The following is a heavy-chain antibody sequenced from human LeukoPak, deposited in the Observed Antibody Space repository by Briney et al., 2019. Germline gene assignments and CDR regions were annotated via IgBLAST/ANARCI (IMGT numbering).Heavy chain of an antibody. CDR1: GGSFSGYY. CDR2: INHSGST. Sequence: SETLSLTCAVYGGSFSGYYWSWIRQPPGKGLEWIGEINHSGSTNYNPSLKSRVTISVDTSKNQFSLKLSSVTAADTAVYYCAREIAARLDYWGQGTLVTVSS. V-gene: IGHV4-34*01. D-gene: IGHD6-13*01. J-gene: IGHJ4*02. CDR3: AREIAARLDY.